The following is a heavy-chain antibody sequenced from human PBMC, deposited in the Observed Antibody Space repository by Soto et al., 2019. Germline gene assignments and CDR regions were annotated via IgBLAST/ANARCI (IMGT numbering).Heavy chain of an antibody. CDR2: ISGSGGST. CDR1: GFTFSSYA. V-gene: IGHV3-23*01. J-gene: IGHJ4*02. Sequence: PGGSLRLSCAASGFTFSSYAMSWVRQAPGKGLEWVSAISGSGGSTYYADSVKGRFTISRDNSKNTLYLQMNSLRAEDTAVYYCAKTLRYFDWFPVDYWGQGTQVTVSS. D-gene: IGHD3-9*01. CDR3: AKTLRYFDWFPVDY.